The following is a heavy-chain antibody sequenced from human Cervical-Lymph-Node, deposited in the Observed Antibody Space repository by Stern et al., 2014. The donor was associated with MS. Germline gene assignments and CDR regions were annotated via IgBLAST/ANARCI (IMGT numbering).Heavy chain of an antibody. CDR3: ARVSDGYYYFLDY. CDR1: GYTFTGYY. J-gene: IGHJ4*02. D-gene: IGHD3-22*01. Sequence: VQLVESGAEVKKPGASVKVSCKASGYTFTGYYMHWVRQAPGQGLEWMGRINPNSGGTNYAQKFQGRVTMTRDTSISTAYMELSRLRSDDTAVYYCARVSDGYYYFLDYWGQGTLVTVSS. CDR2: INPNSGGT. V-gene: IGHV1-2*06.